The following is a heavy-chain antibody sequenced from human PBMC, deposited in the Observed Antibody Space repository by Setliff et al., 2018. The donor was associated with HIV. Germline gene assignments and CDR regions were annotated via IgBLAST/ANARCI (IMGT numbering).Heavy chain of an antibody. J-gene: IGHJ4*02. V-gene: IGHV4-59*08. Sequence: PSETLSLTCTVSGASITSSYWTWIRQSPGRGLEYLGYIYYSGDSNYSPSLKSRLSMSLDASTSQFSLRLNSLTAADTAMYYCARFARGPTDWGRGILVTLSS. CDR2: IYYSGDS. CDR1: GASITSSY. CDR3: ARFARGPTD.